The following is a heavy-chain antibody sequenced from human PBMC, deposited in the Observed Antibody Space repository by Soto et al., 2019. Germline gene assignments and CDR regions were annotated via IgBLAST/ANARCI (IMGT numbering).Heavy chain of an antibody. V-gene: IGHV3-30*18. CDR2: ISYDGDNK. J-gene: IGHJ4*02. Sequence: QVQLVESGGGVVQPGRSLRLSCADSGFTFRNYGMHWVRQAPGKGLEWVAVISYDGDNKYYADSVKGRSTISRDNSKNTLYLQMNSLRAEDTAVYYCAKDAVGGGWYYFDSWGQGTLVCVSS. CDR3: AKDAVGGGWYYFDS. D-gene: IGHD2-15*01. CDR1: GFTFRNYG.